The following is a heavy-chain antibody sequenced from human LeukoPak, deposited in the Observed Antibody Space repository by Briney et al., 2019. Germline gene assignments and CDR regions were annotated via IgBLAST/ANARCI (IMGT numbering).Heavy chain of an antibody. V-gene: IGHV1-8*01. Sequence: ASVKVSCKASGYTFTSYDINWVRQATGQGLEWMGWMNPNSGNTGYAQKFQGRVTMTRNTSISTAYMELSSLRSEDTAVYYCARGLTSSWFGSSAWFDPWGQGTLVTVSS. CDR2: MNPNSGNT. J-gene: IGHJ5*02. CDR3: ARGLTSSWFGSSAWFDP. CDR1: GYTFTSYD. D-gene: IGHD3-10*01.